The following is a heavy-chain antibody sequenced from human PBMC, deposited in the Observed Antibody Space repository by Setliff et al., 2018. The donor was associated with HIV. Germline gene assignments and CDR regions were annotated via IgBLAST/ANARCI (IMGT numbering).Heavy chain of an antibody. V-gene: IGHV4-28*01. D-gene: IGHD3-10*01. CDR1: GYSISSSYW. CDR2: IYKGGTT. Sequence: SETLSLTCAVSGYSISSSYWWGWIRQPPGKGLEWIGWIGYIYKGGTTYYNPSLKSRVTMSADTSRNQFSLKLRSVTAVDTAVYYCARSALWFGEADWYFDLWGRGTLVTVSS. CDR3: ARSALWFGEADWYFDL. J-gene: IGHJ2*01.